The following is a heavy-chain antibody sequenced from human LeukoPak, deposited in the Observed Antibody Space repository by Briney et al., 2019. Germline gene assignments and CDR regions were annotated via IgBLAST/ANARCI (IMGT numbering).Heavy chain of an antibody. CDR3: ARAGDFWSGYPSRNYMDV. V-gene: IGHV4-38-2*02. Sequence: SETLSLTCTVSGYSISSGYYWGWIRQPPGKGLEWIGSIYHSGSTYYNPSLKSRVTISVDTSKNQFSLKLSSVTAADTAVYYCARAGDFWSGYPSRNYMDVWGKGTTVTVSS. CDR2: IYHSGST. D-gene: IGHD3-3*01. CDR1: GYSISSGYY. J-gene: IGHJ6*03.